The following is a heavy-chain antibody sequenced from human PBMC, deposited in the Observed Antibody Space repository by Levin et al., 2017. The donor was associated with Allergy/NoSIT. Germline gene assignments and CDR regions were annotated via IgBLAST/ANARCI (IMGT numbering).Heavy chain of an antibody. J-gene: IGHJ6*02. Sequence: LSLTCAASGFTFGDYAMHWVRQSPGKGLEWVSGIIWNSESMGYADSVKGRFSISRDNAENSLFLQMNSLRPEDTAVYYCAKDIYLGQWASQYVMDVWGQGTAVTVSS. V-gene: IGHV3-9*01. CDR3: AKDIYLGQWASQYVMDV. CDR2: IIWNSESM. D-gene: IGHD6-19*01. CDR1: GFTFGDYA.